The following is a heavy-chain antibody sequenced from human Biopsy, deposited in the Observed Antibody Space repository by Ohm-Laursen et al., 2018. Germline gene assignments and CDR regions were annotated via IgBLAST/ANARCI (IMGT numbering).Heavy chain of an antibody. D-gene: IGHD1-1*01. CDR2: INSMFGTT. CDR3: AKRGVERGRPLAY. V-gene: IGHV1-69*01. Sequence: SSVKVSCKASGGTFSSFGISWVRQAPGQGLEWMGEINSMFGTTNYAQTFQGRVTITADESTSTAYMEVSSLRSEDTAVYYCAKRGVERGRPLAYWGQGTLVTASS. CDR1: GGTFSSFG. J-gene: IGHJ4*02.